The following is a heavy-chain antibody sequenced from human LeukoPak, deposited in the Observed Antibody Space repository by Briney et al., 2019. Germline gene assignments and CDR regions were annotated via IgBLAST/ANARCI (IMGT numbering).Heavy chain of an antibody. CDR3: ARDKIVPGVCAFDI. CDR2: ISSSSSYI. V-gene: IGHV3-21*01. CDR1: GFTFSSYS. J-gene: IGHJ3*02. D-gene: IGHD2-8*01. Sequence: PGGSLRLSCAASGFTFSSYSMNWVREAPGKGLEWVSSISSSSSYIYYADSVKGRFTIYRDNAKNSLYLQMNSLRAEDTAVYYCARDKIVPGVCAFDIWGQGTMVTVSS.